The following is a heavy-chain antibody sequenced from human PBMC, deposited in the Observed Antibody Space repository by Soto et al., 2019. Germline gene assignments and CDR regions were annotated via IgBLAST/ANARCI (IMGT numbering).Heavy chain of an antibody. CDR1: GYTFTTYA. CDR2: INAGNGNT. D-gene: IGHD3-10*02. Sequence: GASVKVSCKASGYTFTTYAMHWVRQAPGQRLEWMGWINAGNGNTKYSQKFQGRVTITRDTSASTAYMELSSLRSEDTAVYYCARGPITMIGYYFDYWGQGTLVTSP. V-gene: IGHV1-3*01. CDR3: ARGPITMIGYYFDY. J-gene: IGHJ4*02.